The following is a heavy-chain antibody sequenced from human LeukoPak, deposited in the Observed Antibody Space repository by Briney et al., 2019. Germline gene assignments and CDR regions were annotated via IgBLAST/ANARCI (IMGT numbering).Heavy chain of an antibody. V-gene: IGHV5-51*01. D-gene: IGHD3-10*01. CDR1: GYSFPIYW. J-gene: IGHJ4*02. Sequence: GESLKISCKGSGYSFPIYWIAWVRQMPGKGLELMRIIYPGDSDTRYSPSFQGQITISADKSTSTAYLQWSSLKASDTAMYYCARRSTYGSGTNYLFDYWGQGTLVTVSS. CDR2: IYPGDSDT. CDR3: ARRSTYGSGTNYLFDY.